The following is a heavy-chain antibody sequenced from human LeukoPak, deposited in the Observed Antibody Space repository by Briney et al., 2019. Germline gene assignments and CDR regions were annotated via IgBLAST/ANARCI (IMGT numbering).Heavy chain of an antibody. D-gene: IGHD3-3*01. CDR1: GGTFSSYA. V-gene: IGHV1-69*06. J-gene: IGHJ6*03. Sequence: GASVKVSCKASGGTFSSYAISWVRQAPGQGLEWMGGIIPIFGTANYAQKFQGRVTITADKSTSTAYMELSSLRSEDTAVYYCARDLMRSYDFWSGYSSRRHYYMDVWGKGTTVTVSS. CDR2: IIPIFGTA. CDR3: ARDLMRSYDFWSGYSSRRHYYMDV.